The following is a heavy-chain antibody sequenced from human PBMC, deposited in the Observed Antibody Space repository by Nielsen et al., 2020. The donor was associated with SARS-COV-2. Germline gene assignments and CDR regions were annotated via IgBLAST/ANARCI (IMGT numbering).Heavy chain of an antibody. CDR1: GFTVSSNY. CDR2: IYSGGST. CDR3: ARVGWGGYYDSSGYIDY. J-gene: IGHJ4*02. Sequence: GESLKIFCAASGFTVSSNYMSWVRQAPGKGLEWVSVIYSGGSTYYADSVKGRFTISRDNSKNTLYLQMNSLRAEDTAVYYCARVGWGGYYDSSGYIDYWGQGTLVTVSS. V-gene: IGHV3-53*01. D-gene: IGHD3-22*01.